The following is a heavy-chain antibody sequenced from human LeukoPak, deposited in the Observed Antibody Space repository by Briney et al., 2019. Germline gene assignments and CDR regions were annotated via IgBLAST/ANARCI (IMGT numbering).Heavy chain of an antibody. D-gene: IGHD2-2*01. J-gene: IGHJ4*02. CDR3: AKDHPPPIVVVPAAPDY. CDR1: GFTFSSYG. Sequence: GGSLRLSCAASGFTFSSYGMHWVRQAPGKGLEWVAFIRYDGSNKYYADSVKGRSTISRDNSKNTLYLQMNSLRAEDTAVYYCAKDHPPPIVVVPAAPDYWGQGTLVTVSS. CDR2: IRYDGSNK. V-gene: IGHV3-30*02.